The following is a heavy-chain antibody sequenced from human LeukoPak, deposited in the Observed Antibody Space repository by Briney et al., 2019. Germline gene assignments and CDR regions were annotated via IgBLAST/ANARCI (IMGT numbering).Heavy chain of an antibody. J-gene: IGHJ4*02. CDR3: ATESAIAAAGYFDY. D-gene: IGHD6-13*01. CDR2: FDPEDGET. V-gene: IGHV1-24*01. CDR1: GYTLTKLS. Sequence: ASVKVSCKVSGYTLTKLSMHWVRQAPGKGLEWRGGFDPEDGETIYAQKFQGRVTMTEDTSTDTAYMELSSLRSEDTAVYYCATESAIAAAGYFDYWGQGTLVTVSS.